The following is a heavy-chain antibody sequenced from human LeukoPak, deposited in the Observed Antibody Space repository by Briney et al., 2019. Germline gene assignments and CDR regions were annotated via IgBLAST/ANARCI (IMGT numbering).Heavy chain of an antibody. V-gene: IGHV3-33*01. CDR2: IWYDGSNI. J-gene: IGHJ4*02. CDR3: ARDLTARKYYYGSGSPYPLDS. Sequence: HPGGSLRLSCAASGFTFSSYGMHWVRQAPGKGLEWLAVIWYDGSNIYYADSVKGRFTISRDSSKNTLYLQMNSLRAEDAAVYYCARDLTARKYYYGSGSPYPLDSWGQGTLVTVSS. CDR1: GFTFSSYG. D-gene: IGHD3-10*01.